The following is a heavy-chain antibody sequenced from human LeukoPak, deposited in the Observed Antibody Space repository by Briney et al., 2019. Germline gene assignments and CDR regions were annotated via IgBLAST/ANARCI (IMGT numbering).Heavy chain of an antibody. D-gene: IGHD4/OR15-4a*01. CDR3: AREDPQTRVPEGMDV. CDR1: GGSISHYY. CDR2: IYYSGTT. V-gene: IGHV4-59*01. Sequence: SETLSLTCTVPGGSISHYYWSWIRQPPGKGLEWIGYIYYSGTTNYNPSLKSRVTISVDTSKNQFSLKLSSVTAADTAVYYCAREDPQTRVPEGMDVWGQGTTVTVSS. J-gene: IGHJ6*02.